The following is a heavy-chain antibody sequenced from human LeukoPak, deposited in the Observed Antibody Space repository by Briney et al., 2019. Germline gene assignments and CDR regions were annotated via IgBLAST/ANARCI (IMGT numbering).Heavy chain of an antibody. V-gene: IGHV3-21*01. Sequence: GVSLRLSCAASGFTFSSYSMNWVRQAPGKGLEWVSSISSSSSYIYYADSVKGRFTISRDNAKNSLYLQMNSLRAEDTAVYYCARDLEVVAAVLDYWGQGTLVTVSS. CDR2: ISSSSSYI. CDR1: GFTFSSYS. J-gene: IGHJ4*02. D-gene: IGHD2-15*01. CDR3: ARDLEVVAAVLDY.